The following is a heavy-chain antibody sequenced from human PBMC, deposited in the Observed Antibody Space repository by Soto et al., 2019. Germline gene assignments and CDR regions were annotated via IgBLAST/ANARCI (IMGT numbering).Heavy chain of an antibody. CDR2: ISSNGVGT. CDR3: ARRARADFYFLDV. CDR1: GFTLSGYA. Sequence: LGGSLRLSCAASGFTLSGYAMDWFRQAPGKGLEYVSGISSNGVGTYYANSVQGRFTISRDNSKNTVYLQMGSLRPEDMAVYYCARRARADFYFLDVWGKGTSVT. V-gene: IGHV3-64*01. J-gene: IGHJ6*03.